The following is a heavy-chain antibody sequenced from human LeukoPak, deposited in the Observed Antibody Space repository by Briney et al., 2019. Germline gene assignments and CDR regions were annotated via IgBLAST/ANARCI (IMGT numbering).Heavy chain of an antibody. J-gene: IGHJ4*02. CDR3: ARETGSYKRNYFYY. D-gene: IGHD3-9*01. Sequence: GSVRVCCKDAGYTFTNYGISWVGQAPGQGSEWMGWMSAYNGKKNYVQKVQGRGTMPTDTSTSTAYMEVRSLTSDDTAVYYCARETGSYKRNYFYYWGQGTLATVSS. CDR2: MSAYNGKK. CDR1: GYTFTNYG. V-gene: IGHV1-18*04.